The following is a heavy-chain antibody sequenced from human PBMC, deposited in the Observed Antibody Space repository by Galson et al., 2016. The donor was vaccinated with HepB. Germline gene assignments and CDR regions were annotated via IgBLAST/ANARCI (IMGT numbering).Heavy chain of an antibody. Sequence: SLRLSCAASGFTFSGYWMHWVRQVPGKGLVWVSRIKRDGTDATYADSVRGRFTISRDNAKNTLYLQMNNLRVDDTALYYCASGLVSGTKYWGQGTLVTVSS. CDR3: ASGLVSGTKY. J-gene: IGHJ4*02. CDR2: IKRDGTDA. CDR1: GFTFSGYW. D-gene: IGHD2-8*01. V-gene: IGHV3-74*01.